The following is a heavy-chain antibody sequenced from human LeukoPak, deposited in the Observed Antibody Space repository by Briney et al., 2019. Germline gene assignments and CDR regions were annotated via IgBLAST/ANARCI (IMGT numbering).Heavy chain of an antibody. CDR1: GFTFSSYA. Sequence: GAPLRLSCAASGFTFSSYAMSWVRQAPGKGLEWVSAISGSGGSTYYADSVKGRFTISRDNSKNTLYLQMNSLRAEDTAVYYSAKGYDSSWVNWFDPWGQGTLVTVSS. CDR3: AKGYDSSWVNWFDP. D-gene: IGHD6-13*01. J-gene: IGHJ5*02. V-gene: IGHV3-23*01. CDR2: ISGSGGST.